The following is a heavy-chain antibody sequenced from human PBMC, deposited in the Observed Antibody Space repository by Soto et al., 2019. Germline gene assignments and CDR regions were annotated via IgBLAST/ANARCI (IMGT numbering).Heavy chain of an antibody. CDR3: AGGRIVVVGSRAYYGMDV. Sequence: QVHLLLQSGAAVKKPGSSVQVSCKASGGTPSNSAISWVRQAPGQGLEWMGGIIPVFGLVKYAQNFQGRVTITADESTNTAYMELSSLRPEDTAVYYCAGGRIVVVGSRAYYGMDVWGQGTTVTVSS. J-gene: IGHJ6*02. V-gene: IGHV1-69*01. CDR2: IIPVFGLV. D-gene: IGHD3-22*01. CDR1: GGTPSNSA.